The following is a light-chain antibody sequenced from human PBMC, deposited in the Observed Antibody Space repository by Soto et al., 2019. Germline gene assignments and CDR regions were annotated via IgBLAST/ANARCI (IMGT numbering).Light chain of an antibody. J-gene: IGKJ1*01. CDR1: QSLQHNNGNTL. Sequence: EIVMTQSPLSLTVTPGEPASISCKSSQSLQHNNGNTLLDWYMQKPGQSPQLLSYLASRRAPGAPDRVSGSGSGPDFTLRISTVEADDAAIYYCMQALQTPRTFGQGTKLEI. CDR2: LAS. V-gene: IGKV2-28*01. CDR3: MQALQTPRT.